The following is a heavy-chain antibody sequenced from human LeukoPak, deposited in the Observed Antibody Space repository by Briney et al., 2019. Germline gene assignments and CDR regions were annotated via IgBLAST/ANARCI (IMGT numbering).Heavy chain of an antibody. D-gene: IGHD3-3*01. CDR1: GGSITSYY. Sequence: SETLSLTCTVSGGSITSYYWSWIRQPPGKGLEWIGYMYYTGSTNYNSSLKSRVTISVDTSKNQFSLKLSSVTAADTAVYYCARGRGITIFGVVIQSWYFDYWGQGTLVTVSS. V-gene: IGHV4-59*12. CDR2: MYYTGST. J-gene: IGHJ4*02. CDR3: ARGRGITIFGVVIQSWYFDY.